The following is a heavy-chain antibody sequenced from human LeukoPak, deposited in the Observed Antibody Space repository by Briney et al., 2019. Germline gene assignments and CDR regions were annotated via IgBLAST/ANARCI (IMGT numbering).Heavy chain of an antibody. D-gene: IGHD1-1*01. CDR2: IYYSGST. J-gene: IGHJ3*02. CDR1: GGSISSYY. Sequence: SETLSLTCTVSGGSISSYYWNWIRQPPGKGLEWIGYIYYSGSTNYNPSLKSRVTISVDTSKNQFSLKLSSVTAADTAVYYCARNRSRNEAFDIWGQGTMVTVSS. V-gene: IGHV4-59*01. CDR3: ARNRSRNEAFDI.